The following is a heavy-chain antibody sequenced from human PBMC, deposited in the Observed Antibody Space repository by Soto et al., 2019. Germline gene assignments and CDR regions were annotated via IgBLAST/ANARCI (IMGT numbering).Heavy chain of an antibody. CDR2: INGDGTNT. Sequence: EVQLVESGGGLVQPGGSLRLSCAAAGFTFSDHWMHWVRQAPGKGLVWVSRINGDGTNTFYADSVKGRFPISRDNAKNTVYLHMYSLRGEDTAVYYCARGIQYRYGMDVWGQGTTVTVSS. V-gene: IGHV3-74*01. D-gene: IGHD4-4*01. J-gene: IGHJ6*02. CDR3: ARGIQYRYGMDV. CDR1: GFTFSDHW.